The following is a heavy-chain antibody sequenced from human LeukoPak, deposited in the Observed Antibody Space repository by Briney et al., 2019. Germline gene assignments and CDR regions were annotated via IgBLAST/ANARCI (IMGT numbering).Heavy chain of an antibody. J-gene: IGHJ6*03. V-gene: IGHV1-2*02. CDR1: GYTFTGYY. CDR3: ARGSDILTGYYNGNYYYYYMDV. CDR2: INPNSGGT. D-gene: IGHD3-9*01. Sequence: ASVKVSCKASGYTFTGYYMHWVRQAPGQGLEWMGWINPNSGGTNYAQKFQGRVTITADKSTSTAYMELSSLRSEDTAVYYCARGSDILTGYYNGNYYYYYMDVWGKGTTVTVSS.